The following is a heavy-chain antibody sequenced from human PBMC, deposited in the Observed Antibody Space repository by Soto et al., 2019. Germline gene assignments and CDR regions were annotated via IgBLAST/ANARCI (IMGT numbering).Heavy chain of an antibody. J-gene: IGHJ6*02. D-gene: IGHD1-1*01. CDR2: LIPVFGSP. CDR1: GGTFSKDA. CDR3: TRVLGYAFEPGKTRYSAMDV. V-gene: IGHV1-69*01. Sequence: QVPLVQSGAEVKKPGSSVTVSCKTSGGTFSKDAINWVRQAPGQGLEWMGLLIPVFGSPIYAQKFQGRIRITADESTSTAFMGLRSLRSEETAVYYCTRVLGYAFEPGKTRYSAMDVWGQGTTVSFSS.